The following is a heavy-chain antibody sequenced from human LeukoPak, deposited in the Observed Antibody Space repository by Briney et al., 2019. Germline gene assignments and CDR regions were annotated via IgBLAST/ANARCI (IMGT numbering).Heavy chain of an antibody. Sequence: GGSLRLSCAASGFTFSNAWMSWVRQAPGKGLEWVAVISYDGSNKYYADSVKGRFTISRDNSKNTLYLQMNSLRAEDTAVYYCARDFFRRLEMATILPDYWGQGTLVTVSS. D-gene: IGHD5-24*01. CDR1: GFTFSNAW. J-gene: IGHJ4*02. CDR2: ISYDGSNK. CDR3: ARDFFRRLEMATILPDY. V-gene: IGHV3-30-3*01.